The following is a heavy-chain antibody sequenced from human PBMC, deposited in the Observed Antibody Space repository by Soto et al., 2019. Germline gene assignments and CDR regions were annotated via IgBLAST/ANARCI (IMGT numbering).Heavy chain of an antibody. V-gene: IGHV4-39*01. Sequence: QLQLQESGPGLVKPSETLSLTCTVSGGSISRSSYYWVWIRHPPGKGLERIGSIYYSGSTYYNPSLKSRVALSVDTSKNQFSLKLSSVTAADTAVYYSARHDYGGFGLWAQGTLFTFSS. D-gene: IGHD4-17*01. CDR3: ARHDYGGFGL. J-gene: IGHJ4*02. CDR2: IYYSGST. CDR1: GGSISRSSYY.